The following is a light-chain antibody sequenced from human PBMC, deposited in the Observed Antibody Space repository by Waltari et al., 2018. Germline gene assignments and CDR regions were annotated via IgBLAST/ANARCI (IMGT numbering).Light chain of an antibody. Sequence: QSALTQPPPASGSPGKSVPISCTGTLRALASYDYVPWYQQHPGKAPRLLLYEVTKRPSGVPDRFSGSKSGSTASLTVSGLQTEDEADYYCSSYVGGNSYVFGTGTKVTVL. V-gene: IGLV2-8*01. CDR3: SSYVGGNSYV. CDR1: LRALASYDY. CDR2: EVT. J-gene: IGLJ1*01.